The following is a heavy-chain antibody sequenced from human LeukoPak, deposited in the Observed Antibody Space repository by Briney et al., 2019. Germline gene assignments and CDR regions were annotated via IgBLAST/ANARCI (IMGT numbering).Heavy chain of an antibody. CDR2: ISRSSSYI. Sequence: PGGSLRLSCAASGFTFSSYSMNWVRQAPGKGLEWVSSISRSSSYIYYADSVKGRFTISRDNAKNSLYLQMNSLRAEDTAVYYCARDPRSGWYMDVWREGTTVSVCS. CDR3: ARDPRSGWYMDV. V-gene: IGHV3-21*01. J-gene: IGHJ6*01. CDR1: GFTFSSYS. D-gene: IGHD6-19*01.